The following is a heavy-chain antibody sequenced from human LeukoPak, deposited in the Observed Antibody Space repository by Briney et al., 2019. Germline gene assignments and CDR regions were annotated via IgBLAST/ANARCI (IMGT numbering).Heavy chain of an antibody. CDR2: ISYDGSNE. CDR3: AKGGQWLAYGMDV. D-gene: IGHD6-19*01. J-gene: IGHJ6*02. V-gene: IGHV3-30-3*01. Sequence: GRSLRLSCAASGFTFSSYALHWVRQAPGKGLEWVAIISYDGSNEYSADSVKGRFTISRDNSKNTLYLQMNSLRAEDTAVYYCAKGGQWLAYGMDVWGQGTTVTVSS. CDR1: GFTFSSYA.